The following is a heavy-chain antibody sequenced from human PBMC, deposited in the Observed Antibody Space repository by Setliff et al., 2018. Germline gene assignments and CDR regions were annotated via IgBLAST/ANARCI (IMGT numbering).Heavy chain of an antibody. CDR3: AREMLVVRGVNSYYYYMDV. D-gene: IGHD3-10*02. V-gene: IGHV1-3*01. Sequence: ASVKVSCKASGYTFTDYAMHWVRQAPGQRLEWMGWINPGNGNTKYSQKFQGRVTITRDTSASTAYMELSSLRSEDTAVYYCAREMLVVRGVNSYYYYMDVWGKGTTVTVSS. J-gene: IGHJ6*03. CDR1: GYTFTDYA. CDR2: INPGNGNT.